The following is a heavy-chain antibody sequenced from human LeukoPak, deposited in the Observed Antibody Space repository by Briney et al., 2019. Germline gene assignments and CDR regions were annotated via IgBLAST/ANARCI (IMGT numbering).Heavy chain of an antibody. Sequence: SETLSLTCAVFGFPISSGFSWAWIRQSPGKGLEWIASIPYSATTYYKPSLESRLFISADTSNNQLSVRLTSVTDADTAVYYCARVGAVPGIDPWGQGILVTVSS. CDR2: IPYSATT. J-gene: IGHJ5*02. CDR1: GFPISSGFS. CDR3: ARVGAVPGIDP. D-gene: IGHD3-16*01. V-gene: IGHV4-38-2*01.